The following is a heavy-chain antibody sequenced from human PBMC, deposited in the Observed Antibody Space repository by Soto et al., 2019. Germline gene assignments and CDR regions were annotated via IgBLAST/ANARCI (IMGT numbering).Heavy chain of an antibody. V-gene: IGHV4-30-4*01. Sequence: SETLSLTCTVSGGSISSGDYYWSWIRQPPGKGLEWIGYIYYSGSTYYNPSLKSRVTISVDTSKNQFSLKLSSVTAADTAVYYCARVPLPPYYDFWSGSPQGWFDPWGQGTLVTVSS. J-gene: IGHJ5*02. CDR2: IYYSGST. CDR1: GGSISSGDYY. D-gene: IGHD3-3*01. CDR3: ARVPLPPYYDFWSGSPQGWFDP.